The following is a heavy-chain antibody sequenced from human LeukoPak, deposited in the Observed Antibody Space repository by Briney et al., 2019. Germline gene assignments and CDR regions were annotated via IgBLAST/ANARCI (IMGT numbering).Heavy chain of an antibody. CDR2: IYPGDPDT. D-gene: IGHD3-16*01. J-gene: IGHJ6*02. CDR1: GYSFTSYW. V-gene: IGHV5-51*01. Sequence: GESLKISCKGSGYSFTSYWIGWMRQMPGKGLEWMGIIYPGDPDTRYSPSFQGQVTISADKSISTAYLQWGSLKASDTGMYYCARCGLVMFSFGGVKVLTLDYYYYGMDVWGQGTTVTVYS. CDR3: ARCGLVMFSFGGVKVLTLDYYYYGMDV.